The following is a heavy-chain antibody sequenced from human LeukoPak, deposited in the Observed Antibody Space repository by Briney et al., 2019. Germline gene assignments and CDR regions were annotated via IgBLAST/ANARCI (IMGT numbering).Heavy chain of an antibody. V-gene: IGHV1-18*01. CDR1: GYSFTTYT. D-gene: IGHD6-13*01. CDR2: ISAYNGNT. Sequence: GASVKVSCKASGYSFTTYTITWVRQAPGQGLEWMGWISAYNGNTNYAQKLQGRVTMTTDTSTSTACMELRSLRSDDTAVYYCARIAAAENYFDYWGQGTLVTVSS. J-gene: IGHJ4*02. CDR3: ARIAAAENYFDY.